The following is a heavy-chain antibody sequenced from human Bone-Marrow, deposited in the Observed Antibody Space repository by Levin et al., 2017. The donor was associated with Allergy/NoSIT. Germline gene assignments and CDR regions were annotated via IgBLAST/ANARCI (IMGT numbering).Heavy chain of an antibody. CDR2: ISWDGGST. J-gene: IGHJ6*02. D-gene: IGHD6-13*01. CDR3: ATGQQLGYYYYYGMDV. V-gene: IGHV3-43D*04. CDR1: GFTFDDYA. Sequence: GGSLRLSCAASGFTFDDYAMHWVRQAPGKGLEWVSLISWDGGSTYYADSVKGRFTISRDNSKNSLYLQMNSLRAEDTALYYCATGQQLGYYYYYGMDVWGQGTTVTVSS.